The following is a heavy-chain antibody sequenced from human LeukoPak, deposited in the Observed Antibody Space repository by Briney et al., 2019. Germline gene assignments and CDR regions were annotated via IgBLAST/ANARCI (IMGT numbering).Heavy chain of an antibody. CDR1: GGSISSGSYY. V-gene: IGHV4-61*02. Sequence: KTPQTLSLTCTVSGGSISSGSYYWSWIRQPAGKGLEWIGRIYTSGSTNYNPSLKSRVTISVDTSKNQFSLKLSSVTAADTAVYYCAGLLLSGEYYYYYGMDVWGQGTTVTVSS. CDR3: AGLLLSGEYYYYYGMDV. D-gene: IGHD2-2*01. J-gene: IGHJ6*02. CDR2: IYTSGST.